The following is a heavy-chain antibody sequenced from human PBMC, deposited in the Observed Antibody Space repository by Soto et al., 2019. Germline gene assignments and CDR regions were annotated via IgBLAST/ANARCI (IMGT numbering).Heavy chain of an antibody. Sequence: GGSLRLSCAASGFTVSSNYMSWVRQAPGKGLEWVSVIYSGGSTYYADSVKGRFTISRDNSKNTLYLQMNSLRAEDTAVYYCARVPKRILGMDVWGQGTTVTVSS. CDR1: GFTVSSNY. J-gene: IGHJ6*02. CDR3: ARVPKRILGMDV. CDR2: IYSGGST. V-gene: IGHV3-53*01. D-gene: IGHD2-15*01.